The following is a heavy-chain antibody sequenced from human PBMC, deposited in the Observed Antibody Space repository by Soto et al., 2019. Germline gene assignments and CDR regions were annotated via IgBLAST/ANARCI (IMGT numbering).Heavy chain of an antibody. CDR2: ISSSSSYI. D-gene: IGHD6-19*01. CDR1: GFTFSSYS. Sequence: GGSLRLSCAASGFTFSSYSMNWVRLAPGKGLEWVSSISSSSSYIYYADSVNGRFTISRDNAKNSLYLQMNSLRAEDSAVYYCARDSAAVASLDYWGQGTLVTVSS. V-gene: IGHV3-21*01. J-gene: IGHJ4*02. CDR3: ARDSAAVASLDY.